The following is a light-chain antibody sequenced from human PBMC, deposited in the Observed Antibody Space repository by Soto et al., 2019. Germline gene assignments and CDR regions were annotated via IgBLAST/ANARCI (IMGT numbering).Light chain of an antibody. CDR2: GAS. J-gene: IGKJ2*01. CDR1: QDVNIW. V-gene: IGKV1-12*01. CDR3: QQVNTFPYT. Sequence: DIQMTQSPSSVAASVGDRVTITCRASQDVNIWLAWYQQRPGKAPKLLIFGASNLHSGAPSRFSGSGIGSDFTLTISGLEPEDFATYYGQQVNTFPYTFGQGTTVEIK.